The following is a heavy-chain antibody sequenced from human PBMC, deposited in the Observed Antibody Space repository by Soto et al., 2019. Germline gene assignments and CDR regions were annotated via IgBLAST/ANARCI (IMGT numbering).Heavy chain of an antibody. Sequence: QVQLVQSGAEVKKPGASVKVSCKASGYTLNTYGINWVRQAPGQGLEWMGWISANNDHTNYPQKLQGRVTMTTDTSAGTADMELRSLTSDDTAVYFCARGTYFDYWGQGTLVTVS. CDR1: GYTLNTYG. J-gene: IGHJ4*02. CDR2: ISANNDHT. V-gene: IGHV1-18*01. CDR3: ARGTYFDY.